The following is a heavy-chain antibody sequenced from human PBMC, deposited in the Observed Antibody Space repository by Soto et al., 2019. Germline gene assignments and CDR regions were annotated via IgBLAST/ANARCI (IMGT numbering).Heavy chain of an antibody. CDR3: ARGSRYSYGQDYYYGMDV. D-gene: IGHD5-18*01. V-gene: IGHV6-1*01. CDR2: TYYRSKWYN. Sequence: PSQTLSLTCAISGDSVSSNSAAWNWIRQSPSRGLEWLGRTYYRSKWYNDYAVSVKSRITINPDTSKNQFSLQLNSVTPEDTAVYYCARGSRYSYGQDYYYGMDVWGQGTTVTVS. J-gene: IGHJ6*02. CDR1: GDSVSSNSAA.